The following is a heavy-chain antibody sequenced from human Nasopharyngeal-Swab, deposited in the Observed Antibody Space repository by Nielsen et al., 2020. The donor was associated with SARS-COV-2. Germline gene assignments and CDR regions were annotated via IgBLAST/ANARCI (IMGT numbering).Heavy chain of an antibody. CDR2: ISYDGSNK. CDR1: GFIFSDSA. V-gene: IGHV3-30-3*01. CDR3: ARTGGSYFDY. Sequence: GESLKISCATSGFIFSDSAMHWVRQAPGKGLEWVAVISYDGSNKYYADSVKGRFTISRDNSKNTMYLQMNSLRAEDTAVYYCARTGGSYFDYWGQGTLVTVSS. J-gene: IGHJ4*02. D-gene: IGHD1-26*01.